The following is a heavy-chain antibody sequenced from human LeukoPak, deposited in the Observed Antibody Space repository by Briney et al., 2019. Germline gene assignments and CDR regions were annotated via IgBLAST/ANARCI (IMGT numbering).Heavy chain of an antibody. CDR2: ISGNSSTI. V-gene: IGHV3-48*02. J-gene: IGHJ3*02. Sequence: GVSLRLSCAASGFTFSTYSMNWVRQAPGKGLEWVSYISGNSSTIYYADSVKGRFTTSRDNAKNSLYLEMSSLGDEDTAVCCCGRAGWYDSGGCSAFDIWGEGGMVAVCS. CDR3: GRAGWYDSGGCSAFDI. D-gene: IGHD3-22*01. CDR1: GFTFSTYS.